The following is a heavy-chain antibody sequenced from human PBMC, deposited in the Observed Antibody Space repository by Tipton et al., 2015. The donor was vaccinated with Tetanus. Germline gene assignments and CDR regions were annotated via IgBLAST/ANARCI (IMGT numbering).Heavy chain of an antibody. Sequence: CAASGFTFSSYAMSWVRQAPGQGLEWVSAISGSGGSTYYADSVKGRFTISRDNSKNTLYLQMNSLRAEDTAVYYCAKAISYAWFDPWGQGTLVTVSS. CDR1: GFTFSSYA. D-gene: IGHD2/OR15-2a*01. CDR2: ISGSGGST. V-gene: IGHV3-23*01. CDR3: AKAISYAWFDP. J-gene: IGHJ5*02.